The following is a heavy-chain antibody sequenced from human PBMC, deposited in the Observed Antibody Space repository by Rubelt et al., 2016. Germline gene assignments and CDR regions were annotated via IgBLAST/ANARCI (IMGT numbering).Heavy chain of an antibody. CDR3: AREVIQLGRPMDV. Sequence: QLQLQESGPGLVKPSETLSLTCTVSGGSISSSSYYWGWIRQPPGKGLEWIGYINAGGSTNYNPSLKGRVTRSVDPSKSQFSRKLTARTAADTAVYYCAREVIQLGRPMDVGGQGTTGTVSS. CDR1: GGSISSSSYY. D-gene: IGHD1-26*01. V-gene: IGHV4-39*07. CDR2: INAGGST. J-gene: IGHJ6*02.